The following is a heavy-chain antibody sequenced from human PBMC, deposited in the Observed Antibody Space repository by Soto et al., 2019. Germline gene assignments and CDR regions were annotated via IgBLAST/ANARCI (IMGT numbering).Heavy chain of an antibody. CDR2: IGPESGAT. Sequence: ASVKVSCKASGYTFTGHYIHWVRQAPEQGPEWMGEIGPESGATRYAQRFQGRVTMTRDMSITTVYLELNNLSPDDTAVYYCGRGRSGQIVVFYWGQGTPVTVSS. V-gene: IGHV1-2*02. J-gene: IGHJ4*02. CDR1: GYTFTGHY. CDR3: GRGRSGQIVVFY. D-gene: IGHD1-26*01.